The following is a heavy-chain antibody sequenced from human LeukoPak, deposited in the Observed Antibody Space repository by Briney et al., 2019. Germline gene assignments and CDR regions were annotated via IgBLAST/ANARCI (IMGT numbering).Heavy chain of an antibody. Sequence: ASVKVSRKASGGTFSSYAISWVRQAPGQGLEWMGGIIPIFGTANYAQKFQGRVTITADESTSTAYMELSSLRSEDTAVYYCARVGQQLNWFDPWGQGTLVTVSS. J-gene: IGHJ5*02. CDR1: GGTFSSYA. CDR2: IIPIFGTA. D-gene: IGHD6-13*01. V-gene: IGHV1-69*13. CDR3: ARVGQQLNWFDP.